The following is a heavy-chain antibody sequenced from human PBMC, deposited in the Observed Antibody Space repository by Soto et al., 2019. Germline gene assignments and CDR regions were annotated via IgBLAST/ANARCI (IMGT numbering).Heavy chain of an antibody. J-gene: IGHJ6*02. D-gene: IGHD2-21*02. CDR3: ARERKGGDFPHYYYYGMDG. CDR2: IYYSGST. V-gene: IGHV4-31*03. CDR1: GGSISSGGYY. Sequence: QVQLQESGPGLVKPSQTLSLTCTVSGGSISSGGYYWSWIRQHPGKGLEWIGYIYYSGSTYYNPSLKSRVTISVDTSKNQFSLKLSSVTAADTAVYYCARERKGGDFPHYYYYGMDGWGQGTTVTVSS.